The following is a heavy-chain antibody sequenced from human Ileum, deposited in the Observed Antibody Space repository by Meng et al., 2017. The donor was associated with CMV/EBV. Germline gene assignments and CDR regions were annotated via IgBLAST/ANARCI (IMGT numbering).Heavy chain of an antibody. J-gene: IGHJ4*02. CDR3: ASARFDN. CDR2: VFHTGAT. Sequence: QVHLQQWGAGLLKPSETRSLTCAVFGGSFSDDYWTWIRQPPGKGLEWVGEVFHTGATNYNPSLKSRVTVSVDTSRNQFSLKLRSVTAADTAVYYCASARFDNWGQGTLVTVSS. CDR1: GGSFSDDY. V-gene: IGHV4-34*12.